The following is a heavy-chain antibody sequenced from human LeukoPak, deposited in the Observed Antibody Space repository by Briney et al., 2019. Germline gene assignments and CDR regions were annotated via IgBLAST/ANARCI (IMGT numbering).Heavy chain of an antibody. CDR3: ANSFWNSSSWNYYYFYYMDV. CDR2: ISSSSSYI. D-gene: IGHD6-13*01. Sequence: TTGGSLRPSCAASGFTFSSYSMNWVRQAPGKGLEWVSSISSSSSYIYYADSVKGRFTISRDNSKNTLYLQMSSLRAEDTAVFYCANSFWNSSSWNYYYFYYMDVWGKGTTVTVSS. V-gene: IGHV3-21*01. J-gene: IGHJ6*03. CDR1: GFTFSSYS.